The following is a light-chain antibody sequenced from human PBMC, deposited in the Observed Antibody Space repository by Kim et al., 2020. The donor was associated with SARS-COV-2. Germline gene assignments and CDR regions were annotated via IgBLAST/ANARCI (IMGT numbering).Light chain of an antibody. CDR3: LQHDSLPPYT. CDR2: DAS. J-gene: IGKJ2*01. CDR1: QDIVNY. Sequence: GDRVTITCQASQDIVNYLNWYQQKPGKAPKLLIYDASNLETGVPSRFSGSGSGTDFTFTISSLQPEDIATYYCLQHDSLPPYTFGRGTKLEI. V-gene: IGKV1-33*01.